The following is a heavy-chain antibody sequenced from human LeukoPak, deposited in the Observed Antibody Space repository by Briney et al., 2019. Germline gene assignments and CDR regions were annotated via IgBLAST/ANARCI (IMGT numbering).Heavy chain of an antibody. Sequence: SETLSLTCAVYGGSFSGYYWSWIRQPPGKGLEWIGEINHSGSTNYNPSLKSRVTISVDTSKNQFSLKLSSVTAADTAVYYCARATGSWYLEGLNWFDPWGXGTLVTVSS. J-gene: IGHJ5*02. CDR2: INHSGST. CDR1: GGSFSGYY. V-gene: IGHV4-34*01. CDR3: ARATGSWYLEGLNWFDP. D-gene: IGHD6-13*01.